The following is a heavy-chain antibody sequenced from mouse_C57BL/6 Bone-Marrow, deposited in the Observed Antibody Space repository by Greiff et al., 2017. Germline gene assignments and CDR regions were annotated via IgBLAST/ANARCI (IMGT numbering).Heavy chain of an antibody. V-gene: IGHV5-17*01. CDR3: ARRWLLPYAMDY. CDR2: ISSGSSTI. D-gene: IGHD2-3*01. J-gene: IGHJ4*01. Sequence: EVKLVESGGGLVKPGGSLKLSCAASGFTFSDYGMHWVRQAPEKGLEWVAYISSGSSTIYYADTVKGRFTISRDNANTTLFLQMTSLRSEDTAMYYCARRWLLPYAMDYWGQGTSVTVSS. CDR1: GFTFSDYG.